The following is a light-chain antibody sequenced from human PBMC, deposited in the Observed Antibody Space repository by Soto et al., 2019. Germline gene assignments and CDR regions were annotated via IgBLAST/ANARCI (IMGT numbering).Light chain of an antibody. Sequence: EIVLTQSPGTPSLSPGERATLSCRASQSVSSSYLAWYQQKPGQAPRLLIYGASSRATGIPDRFSGSGSGTDFTLTISRLEPEDFAVYYCQQYGSSPLTFGGGTKVEMK. J-gene: IGKJ4*01. CDR3: QQYGSSPLT. V-gene: IGKV3-20*01. CDR2: GAS. CDR1: QSVSSSY.